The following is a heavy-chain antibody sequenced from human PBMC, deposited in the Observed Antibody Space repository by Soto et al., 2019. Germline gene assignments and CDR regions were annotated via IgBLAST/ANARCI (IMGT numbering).Heavy chain of an antibody. CDR2: IFSTDEK. CDR3: ARILRNNHHPPDY. CDR1: GISLSNDRTG. Sequence: QVTLKESGPVLVKPTETLTLTCTVSGISLSNDRTGVSWIRQPPGKALEWLAHIFSTDEKSHSTSLKSRITISKVTSKSQVVLTMTNVDPVDTATYYCARILRNNHHPPDYWGQGTLVTVSS. V-gene: IGHV2-26*01. J-gene: IGHJ4*02.